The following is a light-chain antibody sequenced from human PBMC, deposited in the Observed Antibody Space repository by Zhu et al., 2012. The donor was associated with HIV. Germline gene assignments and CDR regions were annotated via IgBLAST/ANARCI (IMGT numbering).Light chain of an antibody. J-gene: IGKJ3*01. CDR2: DAS. CDR3: QQLNTYPLFT. V-gene: IGKV1-9*01. Sequence: DVQLTQSPSFLSASVGDRVTITCRASEFISRYLAWYQQKPGKAPKLLIYDASTLQSGVPSTFSGSGSGTEFTLTISSLQPEDFAIYYCQQLNTYPLFTFGPGTKVDIK. CDR1: EFISRY.